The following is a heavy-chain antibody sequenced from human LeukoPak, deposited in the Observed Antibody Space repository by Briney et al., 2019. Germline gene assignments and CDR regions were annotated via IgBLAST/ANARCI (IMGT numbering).Heavy chain of an antibody. CDR2: INYSETT. Sequence: PSETLPLTCTVSGGSISRNYWNWIRQPPGKGLEWIGNINYSETTNYNPTLKCQVSISVDTSKNLWSLKLSSVTAADTAVYYCGRGSISILWGRGTLVTVSS. J-gene: IGHJ2*01. D-gene: IGHD2/OR15-2a*01. V-gene: IGHV4-59*01. CDR1: GGSISRNY. CDR3: GRGSISIL.